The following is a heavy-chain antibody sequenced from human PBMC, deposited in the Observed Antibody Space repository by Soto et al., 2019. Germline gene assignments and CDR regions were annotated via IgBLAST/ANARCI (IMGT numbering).Heavy chain of an antibody. Sequence: QVQLVQSGAEVKKPGSSVKVSCKASGGTFRSYAISWVRQAPGQGLEWMGGIIPIFGTANYAQKFQGRVTIAADESTSTAYLELSSLRSEDTAVYYCASDWSENYYDSSGPDRAFDYWGQGTLVTVSS. J-gene: IGHJ4*02. CDR1: GGTFRSYA. CDR2: IIPIFGTA. D-gene: IGHD3-22*01. CDR3: ASDWSENYYDSSGPDRAFDY. V-gene: IGHV1-69*01.